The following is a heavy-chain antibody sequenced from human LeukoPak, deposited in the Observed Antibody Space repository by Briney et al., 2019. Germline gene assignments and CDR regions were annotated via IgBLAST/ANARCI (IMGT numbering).Heavy chain of an antibody. CDR1: GLSFSSNY. Sequence: GGSLRLSCAASGLSFSSNYMNWVRQAPGKGLEWVSALYIGGNTYYADSVRGRFTISRDNSKSTLYLQMNSLRAEDTAIYYCTTAAGYNYGQYWGQGTLVTVSS. V-gene: IGHV3-53*01. CDR3: TTAAGYNYGQY. J-gene: IGHJ4*02. CDR2: LYIGGNT. D-gene: IGHD5-18*01.